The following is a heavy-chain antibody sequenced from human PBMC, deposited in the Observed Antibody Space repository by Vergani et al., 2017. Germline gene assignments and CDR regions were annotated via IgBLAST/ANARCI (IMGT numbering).Heavy chain of an antibody. J-gene: IGHJ4*02. V-gene: IGHV4-59*12. CDR3: ARGGSSSGGVDY. CDR1: GGSISSYY. D-gene: IGHD6-6*01. Sequence: QVQLQESGPGLVKPSQTLSLTCTVSGGSISSYYWSWIRQPPGKGLEWIGYIYYSGSTNYNPSLKSRVTISVDTSKNQFSLKLSSVTAADTAVYYCARGGSSSGGVDYWGQGTLVTVSS. CDR2: IYYSGST.